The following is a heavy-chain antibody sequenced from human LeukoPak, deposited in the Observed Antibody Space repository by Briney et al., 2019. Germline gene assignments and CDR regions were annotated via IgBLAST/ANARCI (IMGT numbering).Heavy chain of an antibody. CDR1: GGSISSGSYY. CDR2: IYTSGST. J-gene: IGHJ4*02. D-gene: IGHD6-19*01. V-gene: IGHV4-61*02. CDR3: ARAVMGAVAG. Sequence: SETLSLTCTVSGGSISSGSYYWSWIRQPAGKGLEWIGRIYTSGSTNYNPSLKSRVTISVDTSKNQFSLKLSSVTAADTAVYYCARAVMGAVAGWGQGTLVTVSS.